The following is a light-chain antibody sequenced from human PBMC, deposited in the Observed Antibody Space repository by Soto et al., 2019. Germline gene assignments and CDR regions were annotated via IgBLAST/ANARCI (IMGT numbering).Light chain of an antibody. CDR2: EVT. J-gene: IGLJ3*02. CDR3: TSYTTRTALV. Sequence: QSALTQPPSVSGSPGPSVTISCIGTSSDIGSYNRVSWYQQSPGTAPKLMIYEVTNRPSGVAGRFSGSKSGNTASLTISGLQAEDEADYYCTSYTTRTALVFGGGTKVTVL. CDR1: SSDIGSYNR. V-gene: IGLV2-18*02.